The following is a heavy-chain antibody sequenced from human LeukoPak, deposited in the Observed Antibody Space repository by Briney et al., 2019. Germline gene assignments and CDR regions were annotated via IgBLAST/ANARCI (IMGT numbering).Heavy chain of an antibody. D-gene: IGHD2-8*01. CDR1: GESFSGYY. V-gene: IGHV4-34*10. Sequence: SETLSLTCAVYGESFSGYYWSWIRQPPGKGLEWIGEVSLSGLTNYNPSLSSRIIMALDTSKNHLSLHLTSVTAADTAVYYCSRENGAFSPFGYWGQGYLVTVLS. CDR3: SRENGAFSPFGY. J-gene: IGHJ4*02. CDR2: VSLSGLT.